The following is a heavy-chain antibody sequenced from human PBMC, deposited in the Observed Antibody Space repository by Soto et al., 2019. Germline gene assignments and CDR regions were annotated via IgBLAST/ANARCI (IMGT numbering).Heavy chain of an antibody. CDR3: ARDGTNNWNPVRFGY. D-gene: IGHD1-1*01. CDR2: IIPILGIA. Sequence: QVQLVQSGAEVKKPGSSVKVSCKASGGTFSSYTISWVRQAPGQGLEWMGRIIPILGIANYAQKFQGRVTITADKSTSTAYMERSSLRSEDTAVYYCARDGTNNWNPVRFGYWGQGTLVTVSS. J-gene: IGHJ4*02. CDR1: GGTFSSYT. V-gene: IGHV1-69*08.